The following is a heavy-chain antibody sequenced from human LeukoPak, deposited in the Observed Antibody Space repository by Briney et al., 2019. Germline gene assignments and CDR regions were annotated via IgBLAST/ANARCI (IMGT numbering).Heavy chain of an antibody. V-gene: IGHV3-53*01. D-gene: IGHD1-20*01. CDR3: ARTITGHQLDYFDY. Sequence: GGSLRLSCAASGFTVSNNYMSWVRQAPGKELEWVSIIYSDGSTYYADSVEGRFTISRDTSMNTLYLQMSSLRAEDTAVYYCARTITGHQLDYFDYWGQGTLVTVSS. CDR2: IYSDGST. J-gene: IGHJ4*02. CDR1: GFTVSNNY.